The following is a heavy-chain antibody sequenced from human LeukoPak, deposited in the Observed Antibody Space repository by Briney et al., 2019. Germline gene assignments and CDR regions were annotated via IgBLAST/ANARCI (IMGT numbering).Heavy chain of an antibody. D-gene: IGHD3-10*01. J-gene: IGHJ4*02. V-gene: IGHV3-21*04. CDR2: ISTSSTYI. CDR3: ARDSSMLRGPLVIYYFDF. CDR1: GFSFSNYN. Sequence: PGGSLRLSCAASGFSFSNYNINWVRQAPGKGLEWVSSISTSSTYIFYADSVKGRFTISRDNSKNTLYLQMNSLRVEDTAVYYCARDSSMLRGPLVIYYFDFWGQGTLVTVSS.